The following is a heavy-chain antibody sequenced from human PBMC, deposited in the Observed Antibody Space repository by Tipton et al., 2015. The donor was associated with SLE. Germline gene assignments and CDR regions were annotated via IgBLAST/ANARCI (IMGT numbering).Heavy chain of an antibody. CDR3: ARDYYDNIGVNAFDI. Sequence: TLSLTCDVYGGSFSDYYWMWIRQPPGKGLEWIGEINHSGSTICNPSLVSRVTISVDTSKNQFSLKLSSVTAADTAVYYCARDYYDNIGVNAFDIWGQGTMVTVSS. CDR1: GGSFSDYY. D-gene: IGHD3-22*01. J-gene: IGHJ3*02. V-gene: IGHV4-34*01. CDR2: INHSGST.